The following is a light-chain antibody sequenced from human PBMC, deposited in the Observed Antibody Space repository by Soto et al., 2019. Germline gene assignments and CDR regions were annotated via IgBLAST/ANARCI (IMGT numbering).Light chain of an antibody. CDR1: SSDIGSNNY. CDR2: EVS. CDR3: SSYTTTTRL. Sequence: QSALTQPASVSGSPGQSITISCTGTSSDIGSNNYVSWFQQRPGKAPTLIIYEVSNRPSGVSTHFSGYKSGNTASLTISGLLPEDEAEYYCSSYTTTTRLFGGGTQLTVL. J-gene: IGLJ3*02. V-gene: IGLV2-14*01.